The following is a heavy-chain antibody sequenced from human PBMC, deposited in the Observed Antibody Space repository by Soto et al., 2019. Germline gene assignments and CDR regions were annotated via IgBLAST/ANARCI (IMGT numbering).Heavy chain of an antibody. V-gene: IGHV4-34*01. D-gene: IGHD4-17*01. Sequence: SETLSLTCAVYGGSFSGYYWSWIRQPPGKGLEWIGEINHSGSTNNNPSLKSRVTISVDTSKNQFSLKLSSVTAADTAVYYCARGRTTKNWFDPWGQGTLVTVSS. CDR3: ARGRTTKNWFDP. J-gene: IGHJ5*02. CDR1: GGSFSGYY. CDR2: INHSGST.